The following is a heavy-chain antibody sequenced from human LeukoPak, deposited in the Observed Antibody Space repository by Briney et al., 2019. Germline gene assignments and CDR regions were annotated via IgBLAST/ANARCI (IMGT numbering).Heavy chain of an antibody. CDR3: ARAGWLQFRYYYMDV. V-gene: IGHV3-20*04. CDR2: INWNGGST. Sequence: PGGSLRLSXAASGFTFDDYGMSWVRQAPGKGLEWVSGINWNGGSTGYADSVKGRFTISRDNAKNSLYLQMNSLRAEDTALYYCARAGWLQFRYYYMDVWGKGTTVTVSS. J-gene: IGHJ6*03. CDR1: GFTFDDYG. D-gene: IGHD5-24*01.